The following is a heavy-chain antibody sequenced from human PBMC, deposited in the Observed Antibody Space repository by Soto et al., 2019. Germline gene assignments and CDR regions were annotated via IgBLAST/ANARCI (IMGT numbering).Heavy chain of an antibody. Sequence: EVQLVESGGGLVKPGGSLRLSCAASGFTFSSYSMNWVRQAPGKGLEWVSSISSSSSYIYYADSVKGRFTISRENAKNSLYLQMNNLRAEDTDVYYCARGRIQLLLGVWGQGTTVTVSS. CDR2: ISSSSSYI. J-gene: IGHJ6*02. CDR1: GFTFSSYS. CDR3: ARGRIQLLLGV. V-gene: IGHV3-21*01. D-gene: IGHD5-18*01.